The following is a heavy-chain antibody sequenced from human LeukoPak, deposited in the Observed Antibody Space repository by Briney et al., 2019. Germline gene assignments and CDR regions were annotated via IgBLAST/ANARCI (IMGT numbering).Heavy chain of an antibody. V-gene: IGHV3-30*02. CDR1: GFTFSSNS. Sequence: QAAGSLRLSCAASGFTFSSNSMHWVRQAPGKGLEWVAFIRYDESNKYYADSVKGRFTISRDNSTNTLYLQMNSLRAEDTAVYYCAGLGITMIGGVWGKGTTVTISS. D-gene: IGHD3-10*02. CDR3: AGLGITMIGGV. J-gene: IGHJ6*04. CDR2: IRYDESNK.